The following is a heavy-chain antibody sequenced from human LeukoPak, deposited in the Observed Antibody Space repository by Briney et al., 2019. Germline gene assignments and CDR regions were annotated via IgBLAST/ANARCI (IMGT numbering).Heavy chain of an antibody. V-gene: IGHV1-2*02. Sequence: ASVKVSCKASGYTFSGFYVHWVRQAPGQGLGWMAWINPQTGATNYAQKFRGRVTMTRDMSISTAYMEVTSLKSDDTAAYYCARGGDDSGLYFAYWGQGSLVTVSS. D-gene: IGHD3-22*01. CDR3: ARGGDDSGLYFAY. J-gene: IGHJ4*02. CDR1: GYTFSGFY. CDR2: INPQTGAT.